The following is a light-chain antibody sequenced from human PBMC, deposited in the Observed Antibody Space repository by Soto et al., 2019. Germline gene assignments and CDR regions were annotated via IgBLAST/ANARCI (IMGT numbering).Light chain of an antibody. CDR2: STN. CDR3: ALYMGSGIYV. Sequence: QTVVTQEPSFSVSPGGTVTLTCGFNSGSVSASSYPRWYQQTPCQTPRTLIYSTNNRSSGVPDRFSGSILGNKAALTITGAQADDESHYYCALYMGSGIYVFGTGTKLTVL. J-gene: IGLJ1*01. V-gene: IGLV8-61*01. CDR1: SGSVSASSY.